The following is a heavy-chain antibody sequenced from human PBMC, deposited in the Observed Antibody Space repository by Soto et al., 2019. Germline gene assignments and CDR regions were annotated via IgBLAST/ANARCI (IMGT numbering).Heavy chain of an antibody. Sequence: PGESLKISCKGSGYSFTSYWIGWVRQMPGKGLEWMGIIYPGDSDTRYSPSFQGQVTISADKSISTAYLQWSSLKASDTAMYYCARLYELLWFGESRSSYNWFDPWGQGTLVTLSS. J-gene: IGHJ5*02. CDR3: ARLYELLWFGESRSSYNWFDP. CDR1: GYSFTSYW. CDR2: IYPGDSDT. V-gene: IGHV5-51*01. D-gene: IGHD3-10*01.